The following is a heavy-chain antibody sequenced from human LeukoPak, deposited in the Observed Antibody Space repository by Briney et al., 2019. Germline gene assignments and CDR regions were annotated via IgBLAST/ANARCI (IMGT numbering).Heavy chain of an antibody. Sequence: ASVKVSCKASGYTFTNYYMHWVRQAPGQGLEWMGRIKPSDGSTTYAQKFQGRVTMTRDMSTSTVYMELSSLRSEDTAVYFCARGWYSSSSGDYWGQGTLVTVSS. CDR2: IKPSDGST. CDR1: GYTFTNYY. CDR3: ARGWYSSSSGDY. D-gene: IGHD6-6*01. J-gene: IGHJ4*02. V-gene: IGHV1-46*01.